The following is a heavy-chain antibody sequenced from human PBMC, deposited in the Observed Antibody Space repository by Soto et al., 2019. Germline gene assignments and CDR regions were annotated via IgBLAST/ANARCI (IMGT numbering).Heavy chain of an antibody. CDR2: IIPMLGVR. Sequence: QVQLVQSGAEVKKPGSSVKVSCKDSGGTFSTYSMFWVRQAPGQGLEWMGRIIPMLGVRNYAQRFQDRVTIIADKSTATVHMELSSLGSEDTALYYCTIGSWSGEVFDIWGQGTMVAVSS. CDR3: TIGSWSGEVFDI. J-gene: IGHJ3*02. V-gene: IGHV1-69*02. CDR1: GGTFSTYS. D-gene: IGHD2-21*01.